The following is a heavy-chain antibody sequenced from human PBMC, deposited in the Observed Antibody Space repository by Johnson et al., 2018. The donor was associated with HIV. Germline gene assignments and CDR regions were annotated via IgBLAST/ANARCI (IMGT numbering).Heavy chain of an antibody. CDR2: IGTAGDT. J-gene: IGHJ3*01. CDR1: GFTFSSYD. D-gene: IGHD3-10*01. CDR3: ARRAYGSRSFSDAFDL. Sequence: VQLMESGGGLVQPGGSLRLSCAASGFTFSSYDMHWVRQATGKGLEWVSAIGTAGDTYYPGSVKGRFIISRENAKNSLYLQMNSLGVGDTAVYYCARRAYGSRSFSDAFDLWGPGTTVIVSS. V-gene: IGHV3-13*01.